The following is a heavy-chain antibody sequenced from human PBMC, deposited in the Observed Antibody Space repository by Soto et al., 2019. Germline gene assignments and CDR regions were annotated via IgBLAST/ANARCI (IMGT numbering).Heavy chain of an antibody. CDR3: ARDHGITGSIRLYYGMDV. D-gene: IGHD1-20*01. CDR2: TYYRSKWYN. J-gene: IGHJ6*02. V-gene: IGHV6-1*01. Sequence: SQPLSPTCVISGDSVSSNSAAWNWIRQSTSRGLEWLGRTYYRSKWYNDYAVSVKSRITINPDTSKNQFSLQLNSVTPEDTAVYYCARDHGITGSIRLYYGMDVWGQGTTVTVSS. CDR1: GDSVSSNSAA.